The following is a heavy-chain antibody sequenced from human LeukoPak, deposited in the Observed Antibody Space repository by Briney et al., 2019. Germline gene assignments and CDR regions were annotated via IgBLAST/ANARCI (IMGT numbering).Heavy chain of an antibody. D-gene: IGHD1-26*01. CDR1: GFTVSSNY. Sequence: GGSLRLSCAASGFTVSSNYMSWVRQAPGKGLEWVSVIYRGDSTYYADSVKGRFTISRDNSKNTLYLQMNSLKNEDTAVYYCVTEVSGSFPTWGQGTLVTVSS. CDR3: VTEVSGSFPT. V-gene: IGHV3-53*01. J-gene: IGHJ4*02. CDR2: IYRGDST.